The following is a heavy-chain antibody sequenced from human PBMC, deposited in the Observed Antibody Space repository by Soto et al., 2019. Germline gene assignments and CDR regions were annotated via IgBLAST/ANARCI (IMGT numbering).Heavy chain of an antibody. D-gene: IGHD3-3*01. V-gene: IGHV1-46*01. CDR1: GYTFTSYY. Sequence: ASVKVSCKASGYTFTSYYMHWVRQAPGQGLEWMGIINPSGGSTSYAQKFQGRVTMTRDTSTSTVYMELSSLRSEDTAVYYCARGSGDFWSGYYWFDPWGQGTMVTVSS. CDR3: ARGSGDFWSGYYWFDP. CDR2: INPSGGST. J-gene: IGHJ5*02.